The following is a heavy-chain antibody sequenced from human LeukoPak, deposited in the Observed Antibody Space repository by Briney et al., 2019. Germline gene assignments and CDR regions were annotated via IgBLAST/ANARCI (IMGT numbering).Heavy chain of an antibody. D-gene: IGHD1-26*01. Sequence: ETLSLTCTVSGGSISSYYWSWVRQAPGKGLEWVSAISGSGGSTYYADSVKGRFTISRDNSKNTLYLQMNSLRAEDTAVYYCAKGLRSGSYPRGFDPWGQGTLVTVSS. J-gene: IGHJ5*02. CDR3: AKGLRSGSYPRGFDP. CDR1: GGSISSYY. V-gene: IGHV3-23*01. CDR2: ISGSGGST.